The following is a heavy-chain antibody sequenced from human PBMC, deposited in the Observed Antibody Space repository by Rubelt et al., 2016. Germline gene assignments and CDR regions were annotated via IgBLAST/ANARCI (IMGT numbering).Heavy chain of an antibody. CDR2: INPSGGSN. Sequence: QVQLVQSGAEVKKPGASVKVSCKASGYTFTSYYMHWVRQAPGQGLEWMGIINPSGGSNTYDKRFQGRVTMTRDTSTSTGYMDLSSLRCEDTAVYYCARVGFYYDSGSYVDWGQGTLVTVSS. J-gene: IGHJ4*02. CDR3: ARVGFYYDSGSYVD. CDR1: GYTFTSYY. D-gene: IGHD3-10*01. V-gene: IGHV1-46*01.